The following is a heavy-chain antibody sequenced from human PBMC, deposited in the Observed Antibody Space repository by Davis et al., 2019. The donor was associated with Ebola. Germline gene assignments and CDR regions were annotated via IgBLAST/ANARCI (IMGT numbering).Heavy chain of an antibody. CDR2: IGSSSSII. D-gene: IGHD3-22*01. CDR3: ARADYDSSGYYHGFDY. CDR1: GFTFSGYS. J-gene: IGHJ4*02. V-gene: IGHV3-48*02. Sequence: GGSLRLSCAASGFTFSGYSMNWVRQAPGKGLEWVSYIGSSSSIIYYADSVKGRFTISRDNAKNSLYLQMNSLRDEDTAVYYCARADYDSSGYYHGFDYWGQGTLVTVSS.